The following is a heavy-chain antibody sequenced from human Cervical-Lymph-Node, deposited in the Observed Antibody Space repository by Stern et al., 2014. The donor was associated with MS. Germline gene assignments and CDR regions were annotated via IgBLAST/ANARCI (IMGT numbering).Heavy chain of an antibody. CDR2: INPRSGNP. Sequence: QVQLVQSGAEVKKPGASVKVSCKTSAYTFTNYYMHWVRQAPGQGLEWMGLINPRSGNPSYTQKCQGRVTMARDTSTSTVYMDLSSLRSDDTAVYYCATLCAPLSSSFDYWGQGTLVTVSS. D-gene: IGHD2-2*01. V-gene: IGHV1-46*03. J-gene: IGHJ4*02. CDR1: AYTFTNYY. CDR3: ATLCAPLSSSFDY.